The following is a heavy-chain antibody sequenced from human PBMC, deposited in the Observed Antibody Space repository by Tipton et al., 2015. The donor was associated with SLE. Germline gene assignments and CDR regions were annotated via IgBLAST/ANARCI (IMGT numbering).Heavy chain of an antibody. CDR1: GGSINDYY. V-gene: IGHV4-59*08. D-gene: IGHD5-24*01. CDR3: ARLLMAPQYFDY. Sequence: TLSLTCTVSGGSINDYYWSWIRQPPGKGLEWIGYISYSGSTYFNPSIQTRVTMSVDTSKNQFSLKLRSVTAADTAVYYCARLLMAPQYFDYWGQGSLVTVSS. CDR2: ISYSGST. J-gene: IGHJ4*02.